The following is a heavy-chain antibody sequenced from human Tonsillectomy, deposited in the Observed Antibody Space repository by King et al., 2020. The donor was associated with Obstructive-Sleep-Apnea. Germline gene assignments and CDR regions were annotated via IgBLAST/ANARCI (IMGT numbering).Heavy chain of an antibody. CDR1: GGSFSDYY. J-gene: IGHJ4*02. CDR3: ARVLGAAGPDYYFDY. CDR2: INHSGST. D-gene: IGHD1-26*01. Sequence: VQLQQWGTGLLKPSETLSLTCAVYGGSFSDYYWSWIRQPPGKGLEWIGEINHSGSTNFNPSLKSRVTISVDKSRNQFSLNLHSVTAADTAVYYCARVLGAAGPDYYFDYWGQGTLVTVSS. V-gene: IGHV4-34*01.